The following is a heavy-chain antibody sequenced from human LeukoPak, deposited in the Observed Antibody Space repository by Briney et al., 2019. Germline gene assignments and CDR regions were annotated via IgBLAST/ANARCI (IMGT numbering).Heavy chain of an antibody. V-gene: IGHV3-11*04. J-gene: IGHJ4*02. Sequence: PGGSLRLSCAASGFTFSDYYMSWIRQAPGKGLEWLSYISGNGGVIQYADSVKGRFTISRDNAKNLLYLQMDSLRVEDTAIYYCARDPRTVRIWGQGTLVTVSA. CDR2: ISGNGGVI. CDR1: GFTFSDYY. CDR3: ARDPRTVRI. D-gene: IGHD1-1*01.